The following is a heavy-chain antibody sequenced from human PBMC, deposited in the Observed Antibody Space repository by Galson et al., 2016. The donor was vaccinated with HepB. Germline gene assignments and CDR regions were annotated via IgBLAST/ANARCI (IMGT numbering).Heavy chain of an antibody. J-gene: IGHJ6*02. V-gene: IGHV3-66*01. CDR1: GFTVSTNY. Sequence: SLRLSCAASGFTVSTNYMSWVRQAPGKGLEWVSVIYSGGSTYYADSVKGRFTISRDYSKNTVFLQMNNLRAEDTAVYYCARDGSNRWGRGDYYYRGMDVWRQGTTVTVSS. D-gene: IGHD1-14*01. CDR3: ARDGSNRWGRGDYYYRGMDV. CDR2: IYSGGST.